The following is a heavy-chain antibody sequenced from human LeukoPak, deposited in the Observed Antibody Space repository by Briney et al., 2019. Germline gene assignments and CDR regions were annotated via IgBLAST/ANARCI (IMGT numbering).Heavy chain of an antibody. V-gene: IGHV3-7*01. CDR2: INQDGSFK. CDR3: SRSLEY. Sequence: GKGLEWVANINQDGSFKYYVDSVKGRFTISRDNTKNSLSLRMDSLRDDDTAVYYCSRSLEYSGQGTLVTVSS. J-gene: IGHJ4*01.